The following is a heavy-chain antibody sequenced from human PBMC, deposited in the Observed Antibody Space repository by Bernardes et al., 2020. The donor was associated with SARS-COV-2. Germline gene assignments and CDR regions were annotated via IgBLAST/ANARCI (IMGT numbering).Heavy chain of an antibody. J-gene: IGHJ6*02. CDR3: ARVAAGPSSRYYTGTDV. CDR2: ISGNSETI. Sequence: GGSLRLSCAASGFTFYTSMNWVRLAPGKGLEWVSYISGNSETIYYADSVKGRFTISRDNAKNSLYLQMNSLRTEDTAVYYCARVAAGPSSRYYTGTDVWGQGTTVTVSS. V-gene: IGHV3-48*01. D-gene: IGHD3-3*01. CDR1: GFTFYTS.